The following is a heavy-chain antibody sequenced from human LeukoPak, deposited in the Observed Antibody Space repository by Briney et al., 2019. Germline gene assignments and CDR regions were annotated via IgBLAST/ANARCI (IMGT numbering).Heavy chain of an antibody. V-gene: IGHV3-30-3*01. CDR1: GFTFSNYA. CDR2: IAYDGRNK. J-gene: IGHJ4*02. CDR3: ATQPCDSGSCYLGH. Sequence: GGSLRLSCVASGFTFSNYAMHWVRQAPGKGLEWVAVIAYDGRNKFYADSLKGRFSISRDNSMNTLYLQMNTLRTEDTAVYYRATQPCDSGSCYLGHWGQGTVVTLSS. D-gene: IGHD2-15*01.